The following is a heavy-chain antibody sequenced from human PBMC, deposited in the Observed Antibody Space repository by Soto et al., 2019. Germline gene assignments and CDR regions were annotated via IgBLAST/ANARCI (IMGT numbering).Heavy chain of an antibody. J-gene: IGHJ6*02. Sequence: QVQLQESGPGLVKPSETLSLTCTVSGGSISSYYWSWIRQPPGKGLEWSGHIYYSGSTHYNPSLKRRGTIPVDTSKTQFSLKLGSVTAADTDVYYCARSVWFGDLGGYYYYGMDVWGQETTVTVSS. CDR1: GGSISSYY. D-gene: IGHD3-10*01. V-gene: IGHV4-59*01. CDR3: ARSVWFGDLGGYYYYGMDV. CDR2: IYYSGST.